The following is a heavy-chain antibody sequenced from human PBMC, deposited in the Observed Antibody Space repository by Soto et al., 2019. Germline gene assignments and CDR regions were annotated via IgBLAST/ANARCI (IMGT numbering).Heavy chain of an antibody. Sequence: PGGSLRLSCAASEFTFSSYAMSWVRQAPGKGLEWVSGISGSGGRTYYADSVKGRFTISRDNSKSTLYLQMNSLRAEDTAVYYCAKEGRFLEWLLPRDYYYYGMDVWGQGTTVTVSS. CDR1: EFTFSSYA. J-gene: IGHJ6*02. CDR2: ISGSGGRT. CDR3: AKEGRFLEWLLPRDYYYYGMDV. V-gene: IGHV3-23*01. D-gene: IGHD3-3*01.